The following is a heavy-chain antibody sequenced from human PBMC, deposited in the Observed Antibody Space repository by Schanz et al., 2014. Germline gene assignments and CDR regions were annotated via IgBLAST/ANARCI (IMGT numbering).Heavy chain of an antibody. Sequence: VQLVQSGAEVKRPGASVRVSCKASGGTFSSDTFSWVRQAPGQGLEWMGWISPYNGNTNYAQKLQGRVTITADRSTSTAYMELSSLRSEDTAVYYCARGYGDSPTDFWGQGTLVTVSS. V-gene: IGHV1-18*01. D-gene: IGHD4-17*01. CDR2: ISPYNGNT. J-gene: IGHJ4*02. CDR3: ARGYGDSPTDF. CDR1: GGTFSSDT.